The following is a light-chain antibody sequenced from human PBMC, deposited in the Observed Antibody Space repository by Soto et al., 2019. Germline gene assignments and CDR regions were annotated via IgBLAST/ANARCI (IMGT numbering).Light chain of an antibody. J-gene: IGKJ3*01. V-gene: IGKV1-27*01. CDR3: QKYDSAPFT. CDR1: QDIGYF. Sequence: DIQMTQSPSSLSASVGDRVTITCRASQDIGYFLASYQQRPGKVPKLIIYSASSIFSGAPSRFSGSGSGTDVTLTIFNLQPDDVATYYCQKYDSAPFTFGPGTRVEIK. CDR2: SAS.